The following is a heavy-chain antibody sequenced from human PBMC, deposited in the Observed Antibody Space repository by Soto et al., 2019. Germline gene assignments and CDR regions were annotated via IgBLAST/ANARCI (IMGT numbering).Heavy chain of an antibody. Sequence: QLQLQESGSGLVKPSQTLSLTCAVSGGSISSGGYSWSWIRQPPGKGLEWIGYIYHSGSTYYNPSLKSRVTISADRSKNQFSLKLSSVTAADTAVYYCARSMYDYVWGSYRSNWFDPWGQGTLVTVSS. D-gene: IGHD3-16*02. J-gene: IGHJ5*02. V-gene: IGHV4-30-2*01. CDR1: GGSISSGGYS. CDR2: IYHSGST. CDR3: ARSMYDYVWGSYRSNWFDP.